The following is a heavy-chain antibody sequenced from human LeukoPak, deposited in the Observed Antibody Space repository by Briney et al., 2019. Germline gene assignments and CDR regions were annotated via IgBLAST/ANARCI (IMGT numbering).Heavy chain of an antibody. CDR3: AREDGNFHDAFDI. V-gene: IGHV3-30*04. CDR1: GFTFSSYS. J-gene: IGHJ3*02. D-gene: IGHD1-7*01. Sequence: GGSLRLSCAASGFTFSSYSMHWVRQAPGKGVEWVALISNDGRNKYYADSVKGRFTISRDNSKNTLYLQMDSLRTEDTAVHYCAREDGNFHDAFDIWGQGTMVTVSS. CDR2: ISNDGRNK.